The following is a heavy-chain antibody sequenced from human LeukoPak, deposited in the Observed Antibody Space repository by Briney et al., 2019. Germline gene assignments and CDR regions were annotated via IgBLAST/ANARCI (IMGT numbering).Heavy chain of an antibody. Sequence: ADTLSLTCTVSGHSLSSRLYSSGWIRQPPGKGRERFGIMYYSGSTYYSPTLQSRVIISVETSKNQLSLKLSSVAAADPAVYYCARDLRAVVLMVYARYFDYWGQGTLVTVFS. CDR2: MYYSGST. J-gene: IGHJ4*02. D-gene: IGHD2-8*01. V-gene: IGHV4-39*07. CDR1: GHSLSSRLYS. CDR3: ARDLRAVVLMVYARYFDY.